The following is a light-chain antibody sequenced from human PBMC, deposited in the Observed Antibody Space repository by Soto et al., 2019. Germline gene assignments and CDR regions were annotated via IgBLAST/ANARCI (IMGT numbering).Light chain of an antibody. V-gene: IGKV1-5*03. Sequence: DIQMTQSPSTLSGSVGDRVTITCRASQTISSWLAWYQQKPGKAPKLLIYKASTLKSGVPSRFSGSGSGTEFTLTISSLQPDDFATYYCQHCNSYSEALGTGPTVDIK. J-gene: IGKJ3*01. CDR2: KAS. CDR1: QTISSW. CDR3: QHCNSYSEA.